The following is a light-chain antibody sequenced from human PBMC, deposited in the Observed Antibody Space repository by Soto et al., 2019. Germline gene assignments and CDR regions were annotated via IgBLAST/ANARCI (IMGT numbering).Light chain of an antibody. CDR1: QSVFRNN. CDR2: GAS. V-gene: IGKV3-20*01. CDR3: QQYLTSPKT. J-gene: IGKJ1*01. Sequence: DILFTQSPPSLSSSPGERATLSCRASQSVFRNNLAWYQQKPAQAPRLLIYGASRRPRGIPARFSGSGSGTDFTLTISRLEPEDFAVYYCQQYLTSPKTFGQGTKVEIK.